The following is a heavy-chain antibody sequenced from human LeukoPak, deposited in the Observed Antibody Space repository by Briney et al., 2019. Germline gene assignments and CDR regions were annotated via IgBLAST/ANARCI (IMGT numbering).Heavy chain of an antibody. CDR1: GFIFCHFG. V-gene: IGHV3-33*06. CDR2: IWSDATNQ. Sequence: PGTSLTLSCKACGFIFCHFGKHGLRQALGKGLEWVAVIWSDATNQYYADSVKGRFTISRDNFKRTVSLEMNGLRAEDTAVYYCAKDLQRGFLLGKTREHWGQGSLVIVSS. D-gene: IGHD3-10*01. CDR3: AKDLQRGFLLGKTREH. J-gene: IGHJ4*02.